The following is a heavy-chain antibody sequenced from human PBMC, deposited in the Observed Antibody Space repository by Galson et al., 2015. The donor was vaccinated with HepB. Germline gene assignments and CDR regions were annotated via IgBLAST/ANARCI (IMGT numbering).Heavy chain of an antibody. D-gene: IGHD3-22*01. J-gene: IGHJ4*02. V-gene: IGHV3-23*01. CDR3: AKDGYYYDSSRYSGVDY. CDR1: GFTFSSYA. CDR2: ISGSGGST. Sequence: SLRLSCAASGFTFSSYAMSWVRQAPGKGLEWVSAISGSGGSTYYADSVKGRFTISRDNSKNTLYLQMNSLRAEDTAVYYCAKDGYYYDSSRYSGVDYWGQGTLVTVSS.